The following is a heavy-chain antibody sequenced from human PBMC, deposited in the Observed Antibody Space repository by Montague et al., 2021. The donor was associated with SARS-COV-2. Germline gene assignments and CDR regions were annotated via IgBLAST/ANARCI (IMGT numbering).Heavy chain of an antibody. Sequence: SETLSLTCTVYHGSISSSTYYWIGVPQPPGKGLVGTRSLYRSGYTIYSPSLKSRITMSVDTSKNHFSLNLASVTATDTAVYYCARRGYTHSRLDDAFDIWGQGTMVTVSS. CDR2: LYRSGYT. J-gene: IGHJ3*02. CDR3: ARRGYTHSRLDDAFDI. CDR1: HGSISSSTYY. D-gene: IGHD5-12*01. V-gene: IGHV4-39*02.